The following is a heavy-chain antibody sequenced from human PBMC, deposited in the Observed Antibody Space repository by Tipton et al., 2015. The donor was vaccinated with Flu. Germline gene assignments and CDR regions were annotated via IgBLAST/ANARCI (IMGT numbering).Heavy chain of an antibody. J-gene: IGHJ5*02. Sequence: TLSLTCSVSGASIRDNFWIWIRQSAGKGVEWVGRIHVTGSPNYNPSLKSRVTMSLDMSQNQFSLRLTSVTAADSARYCCARDYGDLNWFDPWGQGTLATVSS. V-gene: IGHV4-4*07. CDR3: ARDYGDLNWFDP. D-gene: IGHD4-17*01. CDR1: GASIRDNF. CDR2: IHVTGSP.